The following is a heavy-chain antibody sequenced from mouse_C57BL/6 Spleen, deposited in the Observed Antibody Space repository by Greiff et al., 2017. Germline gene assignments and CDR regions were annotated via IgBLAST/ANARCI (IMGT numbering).Heavy chain of an antibody. CDR1: GFTFSDYY. D-gene: IGHD2-2*01. Sequence: EVKLVESEGGLVQPGSSMKLSCTASGFTFSDYYMAWVRQVPEKGLEWVANINYDGSSTYYLDSLKSRFIISRDNAKNILYLQMSSLKSEDTATYYCARDGYLYWYFDVWGTGTTVTVSS. CDR2: INYDGSST. V-gene: IGHV5-16*01. J-gene: IGHJ1*03. CDR3: ARDGYLYWYFDV.